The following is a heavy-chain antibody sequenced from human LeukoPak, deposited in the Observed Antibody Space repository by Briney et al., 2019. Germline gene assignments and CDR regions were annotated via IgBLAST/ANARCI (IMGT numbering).Heavy chain of an antibody. Sequence: GGSLRLSCAASGFSLSSYAMSWVRQAPGKGLEWVSAISSSDDGTYHAGSVRGRFTISRDSSKNTLYLQMNNLRTEDTAVYYCASSSGWYNRFDYWGQGTLVTVSS. CDR1: GFSLSSYA. J-gene: IGHJ4*02. CDR2: ISSSDDGT. CDR3: ASSSGWYNRFDY. D-gene: IGHD6-19*01. V-gene: IGHV3-23*01.